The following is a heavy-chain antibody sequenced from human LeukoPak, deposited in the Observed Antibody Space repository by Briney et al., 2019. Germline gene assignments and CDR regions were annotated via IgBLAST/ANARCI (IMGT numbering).Heavy chain of an antibody. V-gene: IGHV4-59*01. CDR1: GGSISSYY. J-gene: IGHJ3*02. CDR2: IYYSGST. D-gene: IGHD1-1*01. CDR3: ARELDPGAFDI. Sequence: SETLSLTCTVSGGSISSYYWSWIRQPPGKGLEWIGYIYYSGSTNYNPSLKSRVTISVDTSKNQFSLKLCSVTAADTAVYYCARELDPGAFDIWGQGTMVTVSS.